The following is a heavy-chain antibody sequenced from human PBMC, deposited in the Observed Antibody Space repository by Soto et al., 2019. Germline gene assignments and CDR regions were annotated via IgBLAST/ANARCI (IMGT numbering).Heavy chain of an antibody. CDR1: GFTFSSYA. CDR2: ISYDGSNK. D-gene: IGHD3-22*01. J-gene: IGHJ3*02. CDR3: ARGQRYYYDSSGYYGNAFDI. V-gene: IGHV3-30-3*01. Sequence: PGGSLRLSCAASGFTFSSYAMHWVRQAPGKGLEWVAVISYDGSNKYYADSVKGRFTISRDNSKSTLYLQMNSLRAEDTAVYYCARGQRYYYDSSGYYGNAFDIWGQGTMVTVSS.